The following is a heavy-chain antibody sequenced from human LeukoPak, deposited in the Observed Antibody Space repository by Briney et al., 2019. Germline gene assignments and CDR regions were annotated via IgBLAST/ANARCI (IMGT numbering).Heavy chain of an antibody. J-gene: IGHJ6*03. CDR3: ARTAAARRSKGLEPYYYYYMDV. CDR2: TYYSGST. Sequence: PSETLSLTCTVSGGSISSGGYYWSWIRQHPGKGLEWIGYTYYSGSTNYNPSLKSRVTISVDTSKNQFSLKLSSVTAADTAVYYCARTAAARRSKGLEPYYYYYMDVWGKGTTVTVSS. D-gene: IGHD6-6*01. CDR1: GGSISSGGYY. V-gene: IGHV4-61*08.